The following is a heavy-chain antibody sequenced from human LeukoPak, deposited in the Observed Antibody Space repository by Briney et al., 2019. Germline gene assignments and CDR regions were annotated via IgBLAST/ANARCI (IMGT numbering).Heavy chain of an antibody. CDR1: GGSFSGYY. J-gene: IGHJ5*02. Sequence: SETLSLTCAVYGGSFSGYYWSWIRQPPGKGLEWIGEINHSGSTNYNPSLTSRVTISVDTSKNQCSLKLSSVTAADTAVYYCARDQCSSTSCYAGWFDPWGQGTLVTVSS. CDR3: ARDQCSSTSCYAGWFDP. V-gene: IGHV4-34*01. CDR2: INHSGST. D-gene: IGHD2-2*01.